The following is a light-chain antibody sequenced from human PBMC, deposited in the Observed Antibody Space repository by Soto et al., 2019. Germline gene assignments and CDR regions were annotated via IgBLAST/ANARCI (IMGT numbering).Light chain of an antibody. CDR3: MQSLQTPLT. V-gene: IGKV2-28*01. J-gene: IGKJ4*01. CDR2: LGS. Sequence: DIVMTQSPLSLPVTPGEPASISCRSSQNLLHSNGYNYLDWYLQKPGQSPQLLIFLGSNRASGVPDRFSGSGSGTDFTLKISRVEAEDVGVYYCMQSLQTPLTFGGGNKVESK. CDR1: QNLLHSNGYNY.